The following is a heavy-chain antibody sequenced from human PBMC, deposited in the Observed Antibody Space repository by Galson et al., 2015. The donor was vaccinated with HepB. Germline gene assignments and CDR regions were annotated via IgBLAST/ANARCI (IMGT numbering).Heavy chain of an antibody. J-gene: IGHJ4*02. CDR3: ARGAAMVYFDY. CDR2: INHSGST. CDR1: GGSFSGYY. V-gene: IGHV4-34*01. D-gene: IGHD5-18*01. Sequence: LSLTCAVYGGSFSGYYWSWIRQPPGKGLEWIGEINHSGSTNYNPSLKSRVTISVDTSKNQFSLKLSSVTAADTAVYYCARGAAMVYFDYWGQGTLVTVSS.